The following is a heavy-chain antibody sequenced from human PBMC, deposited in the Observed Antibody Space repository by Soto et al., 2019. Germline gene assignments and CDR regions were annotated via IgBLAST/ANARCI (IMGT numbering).Heavy chain of an antibody. CDR2: INHSGST. CDR3: ARVPFKYYYDSSGYYDY. Sequence: SETLSLTCAVYGGSFSGYYWSWIRQPPGKGLEWIGEINHSGSTNYNPSLKSRVTISVDTSKNQFSLKLSSVTAADTAVYYYARVPFKYYYDSSGYYDYWGQGTLVTVSS. V-gene: IGHV4-34*01. CDR1: GGSFSGYY. D-gene: IGHD3-22*01. J-gene: IGHJ4*02.